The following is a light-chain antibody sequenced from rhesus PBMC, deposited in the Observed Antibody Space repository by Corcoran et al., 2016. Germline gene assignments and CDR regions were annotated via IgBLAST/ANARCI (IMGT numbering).Light chain of an antibody. V-gene: IGKV1-74*01. Sequence: DIQMTQSPSSLSASVGDRVTITCRTSENVNNYLNWYQQKPGKAPKLLIYKASTLQSGVPSRFSGSGSGTDYTFTISSLQSEDVATYYCQHNYGTPPTFGGGTKVEIE. J-gene: IGKJ4*01. CDR3: QHNYGTPPT. CDR2: KAS. CDR1: ENVNNY.